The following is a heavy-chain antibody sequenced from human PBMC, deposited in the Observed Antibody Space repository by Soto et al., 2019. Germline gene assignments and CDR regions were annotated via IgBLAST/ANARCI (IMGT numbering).Heavy chain of an antibody. CDR3: ARDWDIVILSVPIPNYNYGMDV. J-gene: IGHJ6*02. D-gene: IGHD2-15*01. CDR2: ISSRSDTL. V-gene: IGHV3-48*02. Sequence: GGSLRLSCEGSGFTFSAYAMNWVRQAPGKGLEWVSYISSRSDTLYYADSVKGRFTISRDNAENSVYLQVNNLRDEDTAVYYCARDWDIVILSVPIPNYNYGMDVWGQGTTVTVSS. CDR1: GFTFSAYA.